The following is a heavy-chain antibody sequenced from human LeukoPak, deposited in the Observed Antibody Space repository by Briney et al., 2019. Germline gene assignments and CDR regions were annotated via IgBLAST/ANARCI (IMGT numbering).Heavy chain of an antibody. D-gene: IGHD4-17*01. J-gene: IGHJ3*02. CDR3: ARGDYGETFDI. CDR1: GGSISSGGYY. V-gene: IGHV4-30-2*01. Sequence: PSETLSLTCTVSGGSISSGGYYWSWIRQPPGKGLEWIGYIYHSGSTYYNPSLKSRVTISVDRSKNQFSLKLSSVTAADTAVYYCARGDYGETFDIWGQGTMVTVSS. CDR2: IYHSGST.